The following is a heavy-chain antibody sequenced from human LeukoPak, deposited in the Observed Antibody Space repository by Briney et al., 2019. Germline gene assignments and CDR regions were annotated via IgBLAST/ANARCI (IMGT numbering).Heavy chain of an antibody. D-gene: IGHD6-19*01. J-gene: IGHJ4*02. CDR1: GHTFTGYY. CDR3: ATPHIAVAGPPDY. V-gene: IGHV1-2*02. CDR2: INPNSGGT. Sequence: ASVKVSCKASGHTFTGYYMHWVRQAPGQGLEWMGWINPNSGGTNYAQKFQGRVTMTRVTSISTAYMELSRLRSDDTAVYYCATPHIAVAGPPDYWGQGTLVTVSS.